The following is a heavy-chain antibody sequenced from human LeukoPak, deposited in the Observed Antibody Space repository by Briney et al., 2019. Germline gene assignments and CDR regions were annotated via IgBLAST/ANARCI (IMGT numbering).Heavy chain of an antibody. CDR2: FTSSSRSI. Sequence: GGSLRLSCAASGFTFSSYSMTWVRQAPGKGLEWVSSFTSSSRSIYYADSVKGRFTISRDNAKKSLYLQMNSLRAEDTAVYYCAKEGGGFYWGQGTLVTVSS. CDR3: AKEGGGFY. CDR1: GFTFSSYS. J-gene: IGHJ4*02. D-gene: IGHD1-26*01. V-gene: IGHV3-21*04.